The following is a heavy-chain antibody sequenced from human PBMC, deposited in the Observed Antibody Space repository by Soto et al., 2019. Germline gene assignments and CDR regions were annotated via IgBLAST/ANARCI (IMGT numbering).Heavy chain of an antibody. CDR2: IYYSGST. Sequence: SETLSLTCTVSGGSISSGDYYWSWIRQPPGKGLEWIGYIYYSGSTYYDPSLKSRVTISVDTSKNQFSLKLSSVTAADTAVYYCARDKNGSGSYYYYGMDVWGQGTTVTVSS. V-gene: IGHV4-30-4*01. J-gene: IGHJ6*02. D-gene: IGHD3-10*01. CDR1: GGSISSGDYY. CDR3: ARDKNGSGSYYYYGMDV.